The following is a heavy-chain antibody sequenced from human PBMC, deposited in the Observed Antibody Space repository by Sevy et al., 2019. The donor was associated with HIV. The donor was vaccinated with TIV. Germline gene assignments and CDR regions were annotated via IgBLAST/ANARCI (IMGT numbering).Heavy chain of an antibody. V-gene: IGHV6-1*01. Sequence: KQSQTLSLTCAISGDSVSSNSAAWYWIRQSPSRGLEWLGRTYYRSKWYNDYAVSVKSRITINPDTSKNQFSLQLNSVTPDDTAVHYCASDLGSSLNWFDPWGQGTLVTVSS. D-gene: IGHD6-13*01. CDR2: TYYRSKWYN. CDR1: GDSVSSNSAA. CDR3: ASDLGSSLNWFDP. J-gene: IGHJ5*02.